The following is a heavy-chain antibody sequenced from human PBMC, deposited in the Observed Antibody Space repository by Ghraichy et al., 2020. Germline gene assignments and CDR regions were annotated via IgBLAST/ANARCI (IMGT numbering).Heavy chain of an antibody. D-gene: IGHD3-22*01. V-gene: IGHV4-39*01. Sequence: ESLNISCTVSGGSIISSRYYWGWIRQPPGKGLEWIGSISYSGNTYYNPSLKSRVIISVDMSKNQFSLKLSSVTAADAAVYYCARQRGRIYNESSGNFDYWGQGTLVTVSS. J-gene: IGHJ4*02. CDR1: GGSIISSRYY. CDR2: ISYSGNT. CDR3: ARQRGRIYNESSGNFDY.